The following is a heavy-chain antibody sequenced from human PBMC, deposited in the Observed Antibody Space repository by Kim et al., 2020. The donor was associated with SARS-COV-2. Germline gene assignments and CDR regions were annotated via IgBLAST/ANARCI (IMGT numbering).Heavy chain of an antibody. CDR2: ISYDGSNK. Sequence: GGSLRLSCAASGFTFSSYAMHWVRQAPGKGLEWVAVISYDGSNKYYADSVKGRFTISRDNSKNTLYLQMNSLRAEDTAVYYCAGGTVTTFGRTYQDYWGQGTLVTVSS. V-gene: IGHV3-30-3*01. D-gene: IGHD4-17*01. CDR1: GFTFSSYA. CDR3: AGGTVTTFGRTYQDY. J-gene: IGHJ4*02.